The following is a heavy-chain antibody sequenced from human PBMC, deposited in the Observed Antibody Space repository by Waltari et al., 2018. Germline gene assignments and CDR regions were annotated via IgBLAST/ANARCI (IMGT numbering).Heavy chain of an antibody. V-gene: IGHV1-8*03. CDR3: ARGGMSAAEPFAY. CDR2: FNTNTGNT. D-gene: IGHD6-13*01. Sequence: QGQLVQSGAEVKKPGASVNVCCKTSGYTFTTYDINWVRQAPGQGLECMGWFNTNTGNTAYAHKFQVIVTITRTTAISTAYMELSSLRSEDPAVYYCARGGMSAAEPFAYWGQGTLVTVSS. J-gene: IGHJ4*02. CDR1: GYTFTTYD.